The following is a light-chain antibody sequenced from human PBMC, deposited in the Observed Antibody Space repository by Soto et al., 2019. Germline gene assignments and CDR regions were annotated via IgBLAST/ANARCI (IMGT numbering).Light chain of an antibody. CDR2: AAS. CDR1: QSISSY. J-gene: IGKJ5*01. Sequence: DLQMTQSPSSLSASVGDRVTITCRASQSISSYINWYQQKPGKTPKLLIYAASSLQSGLPSMFNGSGSGTDVTLTIRSLQPEDIATNYCQPCYSTPPTFGQGTRQEI. V-gene: IGKV1-39*01. CDR3: QPCYSTPPT.